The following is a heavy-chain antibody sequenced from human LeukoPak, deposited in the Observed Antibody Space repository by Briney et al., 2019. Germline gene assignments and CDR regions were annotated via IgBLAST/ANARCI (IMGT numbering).Heavy chain of an antibody. Sequence: HPGGSLRLSCAASGFTFSSYWMSWVRQAPGKGLEWVANIKQDGSEKYYVDSVKGRFTISRDNAKNSLYLQMNSLGAEDTAVYYCARGPRGGWLAPWDYWGQGTLVTVSS. J-gene: IGHJ4*02. V-gene: IGHV3-7*01. CDR3: ARGPRGGWLAPWDY. CDR1: GFTFSSYW. CDR2: IKQDGSEK. D-gene: IGHD6-19*01.